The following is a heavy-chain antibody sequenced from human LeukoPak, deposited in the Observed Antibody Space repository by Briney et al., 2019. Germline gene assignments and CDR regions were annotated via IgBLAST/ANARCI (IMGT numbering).Heavy chain of an antibody. D-gene: IGHD3-22*01. CDR2: IYYSEXT. Sequence: PSETLSLTCTVSGGSISSYYWSWIRXPXGXGLEWIGYIYYSEXTNYNPSLKSRVTISVDTSKNQFSLKLSSVTAADPAVYYCARSMYYYDTSGFITSQTSFDYWGQGTLVTVSS. CDR3: ARSMYYYDTSGFITSQTSFDY. J-gene: IGHJ4*02. CDR1: GGSISSYY. V-gene: IGHV4-59*01.